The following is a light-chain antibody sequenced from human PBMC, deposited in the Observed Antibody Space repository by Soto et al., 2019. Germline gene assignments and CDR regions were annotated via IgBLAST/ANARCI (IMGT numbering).Light chain of an antibody. V-gene: IGKV3-20*01. CDR3: QQYSSSPWT. Sequence: EIVLTQSPGTLSLSPGESAALSCRASQSVTSNYLAWYRQKPGQAPRLLIYAISSRAAGVSDRFSGTGSGTDFSLTITRLEPGDSAVYYCQQYSSSPWTFGQGTRVEV. J-gene: IGKJ1*01. CDR1: QSVTSNY. CDR2: AIS.